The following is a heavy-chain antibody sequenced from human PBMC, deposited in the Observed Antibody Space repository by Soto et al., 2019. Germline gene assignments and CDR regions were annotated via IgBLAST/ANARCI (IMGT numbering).Heavy chain of an antibody. Sequence: GGSLRLSCAASGFTVSSNYMSWVRQAPGKGLEWVSVIYSGGSTYYADSVKGRFTISRDNSKNTLYLQMNSLRAEDTAVYYCARVYYYDSSGYYGAFDIWGQGTMVTVSS. CDR1: GFTVSSNY. CDR3: ARVYYYDSSGYYGAFDI. CDR2: IYSGGST. J-gene: IGHJ3*02. V-gene: IGHV3-53*01. D-gene: IGHD3-22*01.